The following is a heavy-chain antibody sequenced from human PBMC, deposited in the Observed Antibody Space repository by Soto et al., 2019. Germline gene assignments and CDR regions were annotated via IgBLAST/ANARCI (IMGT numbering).Heavy chain of an antibody. CDR1: GGSISSGDYY. CDR3: ARVVASRRGWFDP. V-gene: IGHV4-30-4*01. Sequence: SETLSLTCTVSGGSISSGDYYWSWIRQPPGKGLEWIGYIYYSGSTYYNPSLKSRVTISVDTSKNQFSLKLSSVTAADTAVYYCARVVASRRGWFDPWGQATLVTVS. D-gene: IGHD2-15*01. J-gene: IGHJ5*02. CDR2: IYYSGST.